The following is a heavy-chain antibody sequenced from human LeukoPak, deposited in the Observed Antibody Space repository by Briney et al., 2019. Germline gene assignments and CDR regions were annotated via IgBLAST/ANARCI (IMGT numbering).Heavy chain of an antibody. CDR2: ISSSSSTI. CDR3: ARDGGCSSTSCYSRFNWFDP. J-gene: IGHJ5*02. CDR1: GFTFSSYS. Sequence: GGSLRLSCVASGFTFSSYSMHWVRQAPGKGLEWVSYISSSSSTIYYADSVKGRLTISRDNAKNSLYLQMNSLRAEDTAVYYCARDGGCSSTSCYSRFNWFDPWGQGTLVTVSS. D-gene: IGHD2-2*01. V-gene: IGHV3-48*01.